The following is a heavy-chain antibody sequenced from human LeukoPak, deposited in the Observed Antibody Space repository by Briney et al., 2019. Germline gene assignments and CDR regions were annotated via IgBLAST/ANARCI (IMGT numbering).Heavy chain of an antibody. Sequence: GGSLRLSCAASGFTFSSYAMHWVRQAPGKGLEWVAVISYDGSNKYYADSVKGRFTISRDNSKSTLYLQMNSLRAEDTAVYYCARDPPPNYYGSGSYRAQYYFDYWGQGTLVTVSS. CDR3: ARDPPPNYYGSGSYRAQYYFDY. CDR2: ISYDGSNK. CDR1: GFTFSSYA. D-gene: IGHD3-10*01. V-gene: IGHV3-30*04. J-gene: IGHJ4*02.